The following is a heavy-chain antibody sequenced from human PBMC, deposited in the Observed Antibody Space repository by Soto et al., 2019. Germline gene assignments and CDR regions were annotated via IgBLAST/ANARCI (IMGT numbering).Heavy chain of an antibody. D-gene: IGHD2-8*01. Sequence: QITLRESGPTLVSPTQTLTLTCTFSGFSLTRSGVGVGWIRQPPGKALAWLAVIFGDDDKRYRPSLRNRLTITKDTSKNQVVLTMNAMDPEDTATDYCADRCMYFYLGSWGQGTLVTISS. CDR1: GFSLTRSGVG. V-gene: IGHV2-5*02. CDR3: ADRCMYFYLGS. J-gene: IGHJ4*02. CDR2: IFGDDDK.